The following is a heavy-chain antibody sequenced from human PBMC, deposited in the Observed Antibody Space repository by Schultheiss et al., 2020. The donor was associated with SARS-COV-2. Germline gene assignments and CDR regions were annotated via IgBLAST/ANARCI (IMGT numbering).Heavy chain of an antibody. V-gene: IGHV3-23*01. CDR3: ARGGSSSWPTYYFDY. J-gene: IGHJ4*02. Sequence: GGSLRLSCAASGFTFSSYAMSWVRQAPGKGLEWVAGISGSGDKTSYAASVKGRFSISRDNSKNTLYLQMNSLRAEDTAVYYCARGGSSSWPTYYFDYWGQGTLVTVSS. CDR1: GFTFSSYA. CDR2: ISGSGDKT. D-gene: IGHD6-13*01.